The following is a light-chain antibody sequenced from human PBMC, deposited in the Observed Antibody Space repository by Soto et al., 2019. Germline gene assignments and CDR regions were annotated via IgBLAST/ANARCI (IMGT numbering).Light chain of an antibody. CDR1: SSNIGAGYD. CDR3: QSYDSSLSEGV. J-gene: IGLJ2*01. V-gene: IGLV1-40*01. Sequence: QAVVTQPPSVSGAPGQRVTISCTGSSSNIGAGYDVHWYQQLPGTAPKLLIYDNNNRPSGVPDRFSGSKSGTSASLAITGLQVEDEADYHCQSYDSSLSEGVFGGGTKLTVL. CDR2: DNN.